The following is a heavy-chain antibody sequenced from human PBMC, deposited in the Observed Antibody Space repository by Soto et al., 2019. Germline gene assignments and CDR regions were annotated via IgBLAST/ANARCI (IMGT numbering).Heavy chain of an antibody. V-gene: IGHV3-30*18. CDR2: ISYDGSNK. D-gene: IGHD3-22*01. CDR1: GFTFSSYG. J-gene: IGHJ4*02. Sequence: GGSLRLSCAASGFTFSSYGMHWVRQAPGKGLEWVAVISYDGSNKYYADSVKGRFTISRDNSKNTLYLQMNSLRAEDTAVYYCAKDLLRGYYDTFIDYWGQGTLAPVSS. CDR3: AKDLLRGYYDTFIDY.